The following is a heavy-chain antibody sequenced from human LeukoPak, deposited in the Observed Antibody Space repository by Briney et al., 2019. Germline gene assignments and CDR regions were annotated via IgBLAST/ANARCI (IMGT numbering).Heavy chain of an antibody. Sequence: SETLSLTCTVSGGSISRDYWSWIRQPPGKGLEWIGYIYYTGSTNYNPSLKSRVTISVDTSKNQFSLKLSSVTAADTAVYYCARVGSGYDSYYFDYWGQGTLVTVSS. CDR3: ARVGSGYDSYYFDY. CDR2: IYYTGST. V-gene: IGHV4-59*01. CDR1: GGSISRDY. J-gene: IGHJ4*02. D-gene: IGHD5-12*01.